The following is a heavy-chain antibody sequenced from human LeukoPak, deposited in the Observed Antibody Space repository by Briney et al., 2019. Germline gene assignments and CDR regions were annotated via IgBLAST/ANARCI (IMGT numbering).Heavy chain of an antibody. D-gene: IGHD6-6*01. CDR3: ARDSWGIAARLDYYYYYMEV. J-gene: IGHJ6*03. Sequence: KPSQPLSLTCTVSGGSISSGSYYWSWIRQPAGKELEWIGRIYTSGSANYNPPLKSRVTISVDTSKNQFSLKLSSVTAADTAVYYCARDSWGIAARLDYYYYYMEVWGKGTTVTVSS. CDR2: IYTSGSA. CDR1: GGSISSGSYY. V-gene: IGHV4-61*02.